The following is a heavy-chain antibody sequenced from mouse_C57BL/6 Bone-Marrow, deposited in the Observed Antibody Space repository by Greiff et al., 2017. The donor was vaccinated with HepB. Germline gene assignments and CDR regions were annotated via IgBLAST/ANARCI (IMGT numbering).Heavy chain of an antibody. CDR2: ISYDGSN. V-gene: IGHV3-6*01. CDR3: ARWDYGSSYSFDY. CDR1: GYSITSGYY. J-gene: IGHJ2*01. Sequence: EVQVVESGPGLVKPSQSLSLTCSVTGYSITSGYYWNWIRQFPGNKLEWMGYISYDGSNNYNPSLKNRISITRDTSKNQFFLKLNSVTTEDTATYYCARWDYGSSYSFDYWGQGTTLTVSS. D-gene: IGHD1-1*01.